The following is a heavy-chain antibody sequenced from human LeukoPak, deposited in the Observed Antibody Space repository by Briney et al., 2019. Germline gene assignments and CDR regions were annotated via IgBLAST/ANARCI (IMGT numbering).Heavy chain of an antibody. CDR2: ISGSGGST. J-gene: IGHJ5*02. V-gene: IGHV3-23*01. Sequence: PGGSLRLSCAASGFTFSSYAMSWVRQAPGKGLEWVSAISGSGGSTYYADSVKGRFTISRDNSKSTLYLQMNSLRAEDTAVYYCAKYGGSSSRLNWFDPWGQGTLVTVSS. D-gene: IGHD6-6*01. CDR3: AKYGGSSSRLNWFDP. CDR1: GFTFSSYA.